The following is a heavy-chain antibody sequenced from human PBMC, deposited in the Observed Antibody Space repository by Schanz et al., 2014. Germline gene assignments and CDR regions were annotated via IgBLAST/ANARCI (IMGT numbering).Heavy chain of an antibody. J-gene: IGHJ4*02. CDR2: IYIGGNT. V-gene: IGHV3-66*01. CDR1: GFSVGNKY. Sequence: EVQLLESGGGLVQPGGSLRLSCLASGFSVGNKYMNWVRQAPGKGLEWVSFIYIGGNTYYADSVKGRFTISRDNSKNTVYIQMNSLRAEDTAVYYCARGGPAYYFDDWGQGTLVTVSS. CDR3: ARGGPAYYFDD.